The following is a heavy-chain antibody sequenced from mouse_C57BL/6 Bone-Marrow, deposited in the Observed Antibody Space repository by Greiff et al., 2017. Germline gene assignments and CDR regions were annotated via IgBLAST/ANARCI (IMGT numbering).Heavy chain of an antibody. CDR3: ARGGYGSSYCFDY. CDR1: GYTFTSYW. J-gene: IGHJ2*01. D-gene: IGHD1-1*01. Sequence: QVQLQQPGAELVKPGASVKMSCKASGYTFTSYWITWVKQRPGQGLEWIGDIYPGSGSTNYNEKFKSKATLTVDTSSSTAYMQLSSLTSEDSAVYYCARGGYGSSYCFDYWGQGTTLTVSS. V-gene: IGHV1-55*01. CDR2: IYPGSGST.